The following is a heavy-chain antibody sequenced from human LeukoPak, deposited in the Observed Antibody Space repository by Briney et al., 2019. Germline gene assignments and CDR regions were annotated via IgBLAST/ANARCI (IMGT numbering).Heavy chain of an antibody. CDR3: ARGGRRSYDSSRYYQLPFDY. CDR1: GGTFSSYA. CDR2: IIPIFGTA. D-gene: IGHD3-22*01. Sequence: VASVKVSCTASGGTFSSYAISWVRQAPGQGLEWMGGIIPIFGTANYAQKFQGRVTITADESTSTAYMELSSLRSEDTAVYYCARGGRRSYDSSRYYQLPFDYWGQGTLVTVSS. J-gene: IGHJ4*02. V-gene: IGHV1-69*13.